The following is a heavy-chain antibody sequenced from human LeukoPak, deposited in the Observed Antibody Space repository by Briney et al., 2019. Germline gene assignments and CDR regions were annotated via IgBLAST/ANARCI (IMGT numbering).Heavy chain of an antibody. CDR1: GFTFNSHG. V-gene: IGHV3-30*02. CDR2: IRHDGSNK. Sequence: GGSLRLSCAASGFTFNSHGMLWVRQAPGKGLEWVAFIRHDGSNKYYADSVKGRFTISQDNSKNTLYLQMNSLRAEDTAVYYCAKDRGTKLLWFGELLSWYFDLWGRGTLVTVSS. J-gene: IGHJ2*01. D-gene: IGHD3-10*01. CDR3: AKDRGTKLLWFGELLSWYFDL.